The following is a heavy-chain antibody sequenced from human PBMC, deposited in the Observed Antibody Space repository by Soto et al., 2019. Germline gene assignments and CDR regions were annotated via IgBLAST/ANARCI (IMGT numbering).Heavy chain of an antibody. CDR1: GFTVSSNY. D-gene: IGHD2-15*01. CDR2: IYSGGST. J-gene: IGHJ4*02. Sequence: PGGSLRLSCAASGFTVSSNYMSWVRQAPGKGLEWVSVIYSGGSTYYADSVKGRFTISRDNSKNTLYLQMNSLRAADTAVEYCARHHSNRGGIRDWGQGSLDTVSS. V-gene: IGHV3-53*01. CDR3: ARHHSNRGGIRD.